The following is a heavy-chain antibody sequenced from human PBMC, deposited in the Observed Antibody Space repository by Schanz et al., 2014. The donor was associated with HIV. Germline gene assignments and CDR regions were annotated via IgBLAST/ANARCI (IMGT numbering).Heavy chain of an antibody. CDR1: GFTFSNYG. V-gene: IGHV3-33*06. Sequence: QVQLVESGGGVVQPGRSLRLSCAASGFTFSNYGMHWVRQAPGKGLEWVAIIWYDGSKKYYADSVKGRFTISRDNSENTLYLQMNSLRVEDTAVYYCANEEVPNDYWGQGTLVTVSS. J-gene: IGHJ4*02. CDR2: IWYDGSKK. CDR3: ANEEVPNDY.